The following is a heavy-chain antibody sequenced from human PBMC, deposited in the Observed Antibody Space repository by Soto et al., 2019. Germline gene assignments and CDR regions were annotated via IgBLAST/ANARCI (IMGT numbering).Heavy chain of an antibody. J-gene: IGHJ4*02. CDR1: GGSFSGYC. CDR2: IDPSGST. CDR3: ATYGSGSYYRSRDGY. Sequence: QVQLQQWGAGLLKPSETLSLTCAVYGGSFSGYCWSWIRQPPGKGLEWIGEIDPSGSTNYNPSLKSRVTISVDNSKNQFSLKLSSVTAADTAVYYCATYGSGSYYRSRDGYWGQGTLVTVSS. D-gene: IGHD3-10*01. V-gene: IGHV4-34*01.